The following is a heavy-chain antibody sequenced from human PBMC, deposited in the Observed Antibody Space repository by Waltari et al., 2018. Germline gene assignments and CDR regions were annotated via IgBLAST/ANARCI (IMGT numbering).Heavy chain of an antibody. V-gene: IGHV4-38-2*02. D-gene: IGHD6-13*01. CDR1: GLSISGGYY. CDR3: AREGRSIAPAGTRRKDFTFDY. J-gene: IGHJ4*02. Sequence: QVQLQESGPGLVKPSETLSLTCAVSGLSISGGYYWGWILWPPGRGLEWIGSIYHSGSTYYNPSLKSRATISVDTSKNQFSLKLSSVTAADTAVYYCAREGRSIAPAGTRRKDFTFDYWGQGTLVTVS. CDR2: IYHSGST.